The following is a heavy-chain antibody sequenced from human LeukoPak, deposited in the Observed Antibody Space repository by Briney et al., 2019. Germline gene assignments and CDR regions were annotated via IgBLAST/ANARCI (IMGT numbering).Heavy chain of an antibody. V-gene: IGHV3-33*01. D-gene: IGHD2-21*02. Sequence: GGSLRLSCAASGFTFSSYGMHWVRQAPGKGLEWVAVIWYEGSNKYYADSVKGRFTISRDNSKNTLYLQMNSLRAEETAVYYCARDTLAYCGGDCYSGYWGEGTLVTVSS. CDR3: ARDTLAYCGGDCYSGY. CDR2: IWYEGSNK. CDR1: GFTFSSYG. J-gene: IGHJ4*02.